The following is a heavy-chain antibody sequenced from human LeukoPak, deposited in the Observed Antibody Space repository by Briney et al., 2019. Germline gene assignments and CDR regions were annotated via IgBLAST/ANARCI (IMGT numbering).Heavy chain of an antibody. V-gene: IGHV1-69*13. CDR2: IIPIFGTA. CDR3: ARSRVGARPSRGFVSDAFDI. J-gene: IGHJ3*02. CDR1: GGTFSSYA. D-gene: IGHD1-26*01. Sequence: ASVKVSCKASGGTFSSYAISWVRQAPGQGLEWMGGIIPIFGTANYAQKFQGRVTITADESTSTAYMELSSLRSEDTAVYYCARSRVGARPSRGFVSDAFDIWGQGTMVTVSS.